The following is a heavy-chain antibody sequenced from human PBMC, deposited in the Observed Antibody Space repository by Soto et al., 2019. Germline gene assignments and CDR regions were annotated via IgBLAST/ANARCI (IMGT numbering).Heavy chain of an antibody. CDR1: GDSLRNHY. CDR2: IFYSGDT. D-gene: IGHD3-10*01. Sequence: PSETLSLTCSVSGDSLRNHYWSWIRQPPGSRLEWLGHIFYSGDTSSYNPSLKSRVSMSVDTSENQFSLKLRSVTAADTAVYYCARDVPYYYGSGSYFDYWGQGTLVTVSS. J-gene: IGHJ4*02. V-gene: IGHV4-59*11. CDR3: ARDVPYYYGSGSYFDY.